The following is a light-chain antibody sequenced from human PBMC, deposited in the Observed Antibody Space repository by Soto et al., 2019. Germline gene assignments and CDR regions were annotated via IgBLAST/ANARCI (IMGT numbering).Light chain of an antibody. J-gene: IGKJ2*01. Sequence: EIVMTQSPATLSVSPGERATLSCRASQSVSSNLAWYQQKPGQAPRLLIYGASTGATGIPARFSGSGSGTEFTLTITSLQSEDFAVYYCLQYNTWPPAYTFGQGTKLEI. CDR2: GAS. CDR1: QSVSSN. CDR3: LQYNTWPPAYT. V-gene: IGKV3-15*01.